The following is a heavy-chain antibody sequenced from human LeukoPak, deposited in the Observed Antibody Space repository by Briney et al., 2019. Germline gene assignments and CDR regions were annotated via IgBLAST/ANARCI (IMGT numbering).Heavy chain of an antibody. Sequence: PGGSLRPSCAASGFTFSSYAMSWVRQAPGKGLEWVSALSDGGGSTSYADSVKGRFTISRDNSKNTLYLQMNSLRAEDTAIYYCANGCSSTSCFDYWGQGTLVTVSS. D-gene: IGHD2-2*01. V-gene: IGHV3-23*01. CDR3: ANGCSSTSCFDY. J-gene: IGHJ4*02. CDR1: GFTFSSYA. CDR2: LSDGGGST.